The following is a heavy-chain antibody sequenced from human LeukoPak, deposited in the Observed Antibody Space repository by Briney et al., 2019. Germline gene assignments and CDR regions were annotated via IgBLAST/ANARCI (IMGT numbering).Heavy chain of an antibody. CDR3: ATGRQLGY. J-gene: IGHJ4*02. Sequence: PGGSLRLSCAASGFTVSSEWMRWVRQAAGRGREWVANIKQDGSEKYYVDSVKGRFTISRHNAKNSLYLQMNSLRAEDTAVYYCATGRQLGYWGQGTLVTVSS. D-gene: IGHD1-26*01. CDR2: IKQDGSEK. CDR1: GFTVSSEW. V-gene: IGHV3-7*03.